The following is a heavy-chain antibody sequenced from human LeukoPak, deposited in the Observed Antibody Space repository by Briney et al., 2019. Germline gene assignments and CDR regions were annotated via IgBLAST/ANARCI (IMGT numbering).Heavy chain of an antibody. V-gene: IGHV3-64*01. CDR2: ISSNGGST. Sequence: GGSLRLSCAASGFTFSSYAMHWVRQAPGKGLEYVSAISSNGGSTYYANSVKGRFTISRDNSKNTLYLQMGSLRAEDMAVYYCARGHGGSGSPYYRGQGTLVTVSS. CDR3: ARGHGGSGSPYY. J-gene: IGHJ4*02. D-gene: IGHD3-10*01. CDR1: GFTFSSYA.